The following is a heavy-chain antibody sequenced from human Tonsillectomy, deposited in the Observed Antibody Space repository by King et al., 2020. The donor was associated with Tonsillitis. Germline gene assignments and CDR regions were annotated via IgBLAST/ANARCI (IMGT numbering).Heavy chain of an antibody. J-gene: IGHJ4*01. CDR2: IYITGST. D-gene: IGHD3-9*01. CDR1: GLTVSSNY. Sequence: VQLVESGGGLIQPGGSLRLSCAASGLTVSSNYMTWVRQAPGKGLEWVSVIYITGSTYYADSVKGRFIIFRDDSKNRGHLQMNSLKAEDTAVYYCAYVTSGNYYGLDDWGQGTPVTVPA. CDR3: AYVTSGNYYGLDD. V-gene: IGHV3-53*01.